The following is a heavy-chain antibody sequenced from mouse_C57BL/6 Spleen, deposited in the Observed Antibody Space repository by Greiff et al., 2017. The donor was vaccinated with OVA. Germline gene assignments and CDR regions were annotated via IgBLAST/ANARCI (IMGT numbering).Heavy chain of an antibody. CDR1: GYTFTSYW. CDR2: IDPSDSYT. J-gene: IGHJ2*01. Sequence: VQLQQPGAELVMPGASVKLSCKASGYTFTSYWMHWVKQRPGQGLEWIGEIDPSDSYTNYNQKFKGKSTLTVDKSSSTAYMQLSSLTSEDSAVYYCAKGYAGLYYFDYWGQGTTLTVSS. CDR3: AKGYAGLYYFDY. V-gene: IGHV1-69*01. D-gene: IGHD6-1*01.